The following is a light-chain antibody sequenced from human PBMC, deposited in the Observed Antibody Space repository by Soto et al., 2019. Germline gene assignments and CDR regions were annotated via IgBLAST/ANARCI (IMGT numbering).Light chain of an antibody. Sequence: DILMTQSPSTLSASVGDRVTITCRASQSISSWLAWYQQKPGKAPKLLIYDASSLESGVPSRFSGSGSGTEFTLTISSLQPDDFATYYCQQYNSWTFGQGTKVDI. J-gene: IGKJ1*01. CDR1: QSISSW. CDR2: DAS. V-gene: IGKV1-5*01. CDR3: QQYNSWT.